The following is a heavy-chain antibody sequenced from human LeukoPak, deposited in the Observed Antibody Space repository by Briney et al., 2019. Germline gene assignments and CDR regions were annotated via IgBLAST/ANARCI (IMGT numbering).Heavy chain of an antibody. CDR3: ARDYSNHYYYYGMDV. J-gene: IGHJ6*02. V-gene: IGHV3-48*03. CDR1: GFTFSTYA. CDR2: ISTSDTTI. Sequence: GGSLRLSCAASGFTFSTYAMIWVRQAPGKGLEWVSYISTSDTTIYYADSVKGRFTISRDNAKNSLYLQMNSLRAEDTAVYYCARDYSNHYYYYGMDVWGQGTTVTVSS. D-gene: IGHD4-11*01.